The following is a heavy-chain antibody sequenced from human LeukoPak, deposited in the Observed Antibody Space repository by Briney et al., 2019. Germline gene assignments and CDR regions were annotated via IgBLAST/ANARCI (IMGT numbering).Heavy chain of an antibody. J-gene: IGHJ4*02. CDR1: GFTFSSYW. CDR2: IKGDAGEI. D-gene: IGHD5-12*01. Sequence: GGSLRLSCAASGFTFSSYWMSWVRQAPGKGLEWVANIKGDAGEIYYVDSVKGRFTISRDNAKNSLYLQMNSLRAEDTAVYYCARDAYSGYGSYYFDYWGQGTLVTVSS. CDR3: ARDAYSGYGSYYFDY. V-gene: IGHV3-7*04.